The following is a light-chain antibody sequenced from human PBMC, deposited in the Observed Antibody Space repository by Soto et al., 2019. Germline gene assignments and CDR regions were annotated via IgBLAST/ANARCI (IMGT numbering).Light chain of an antibody. CDR2: AAS. J-gene: IGKJ1*01. V-gene: IGKV1-39*01. CDR3: QQSYNYPRT. Sequence: DIQMTQSPSSLSASLGDRVTITCRPSQSVSFYLNWYQQKQGKAPNNLIYAASTLQSGVPSRVSGSGSGTDFTPTISNLQPEDSQTYYCQQSYNYPRTFGQGTKVDIK. CDR1: QSVSFY.